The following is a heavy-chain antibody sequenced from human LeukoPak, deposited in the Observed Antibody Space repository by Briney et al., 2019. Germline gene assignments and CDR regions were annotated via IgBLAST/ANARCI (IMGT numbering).Heavy chain of an antibody. CDR2: IKSKTDGGTT. CDR1: GFTFSNAW. D-gene: IGHD3-22*01. J-gene: IGHJ4*02. Sequence: GGPVSLSCAASGFTFSNAWMNWVRQAPGKGLEWVGRIKSKTDGGTTDYAAPVKGRFTISRDDSKNTLYLQMNSLKTEDTAVYYCTTWGDYYDSSGYYYSFDYWGQGTLVTVSS. V-gene: IGHV3-15*01. CDR3: TTWGDYYDSSGYYYSFDY.